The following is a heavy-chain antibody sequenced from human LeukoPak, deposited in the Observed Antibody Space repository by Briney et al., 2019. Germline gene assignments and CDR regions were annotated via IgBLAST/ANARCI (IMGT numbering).Heavy chain of an antibody. CDR3: ARPYCSGGSCHDYFDY. Sequence: ASVKVSCKASGYTFTGYYMHGVRQAPGQGLEWMGWINPHTGGTNYAQKFQGRVTMTRDTSISTAYMELSGLTSDDTAVYYGARPYCSGGSCHDYFDYWGQGTLVTVSS. D-gene: IGHD2-15*01. CDR2: INPHTGGT. V-gene: IGHV1-2*02. J-gene: IGHJ4*02. CDR1: GYTFTGYY.